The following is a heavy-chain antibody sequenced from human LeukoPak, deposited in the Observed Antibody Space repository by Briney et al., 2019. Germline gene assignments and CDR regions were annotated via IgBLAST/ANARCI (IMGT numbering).Heavy chain of an antibody. Sequence: PGGSLRLSCAASGFTFSRYSMNWVRQAPGKGLEWVSSISISSNYKYYPDSLKGRFTISRDNAKNSLYLQMNSLRAEDMAVYYCAELGITMIGGVWGKGTTVTISS. D-gene: IGHD3-10*02. CDR2: ISISSNYK. V-gene: IGHV3-21*01. CDR3: AELGITMIGGV. J-gene: IGHJ6*04. CDR1: GFTFSRYS.